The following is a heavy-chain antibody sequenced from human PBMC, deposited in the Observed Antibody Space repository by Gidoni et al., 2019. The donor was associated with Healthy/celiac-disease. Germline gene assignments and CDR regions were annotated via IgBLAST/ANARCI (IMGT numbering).Heavy chain of an antibody. CDR2: ISGSGGST. CDR3: AKDLASVVVVPAAPYYYYGMDV. J-gene: IGHJ6*02. CDR1: GFTFSSYA. Sequence: EVQLLESGGGLVQPGGSLRLSCAASGFTFSSYAMSWVRQAPGKGLEWVSAISGSGGSTYYADSVKGRFTISRNNSKNTLYLQMNSLRAEDTAVYYCAKDLASVVVVPAAPYYYYGMDVWGQGTTVTVSS. D-gene: IGHD2-2*01. V-gene: IGHV3-23*01.